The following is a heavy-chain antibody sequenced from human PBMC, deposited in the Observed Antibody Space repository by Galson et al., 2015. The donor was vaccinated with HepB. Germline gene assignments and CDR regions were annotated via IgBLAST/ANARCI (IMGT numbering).Heavy chain of an antibody. CDR1: GFTFNSYV. J-gene: IGHJ4*02. CDR2: ISASGRIT. V-gene: IGHV3-23*01. Sequence: SLRLSRAASGFTFNSYVVGWVRQAPGKGLEWVSRISASGRITYYADSVKGRFTISRDNSKNTLYLQMNSLRAEDTAVYYCAKKWGSERVVAGSLDWGQGTLGTVSS. CDR3: AKKWGSERVVAGSLD. D-gene: IGHD3-16*01.